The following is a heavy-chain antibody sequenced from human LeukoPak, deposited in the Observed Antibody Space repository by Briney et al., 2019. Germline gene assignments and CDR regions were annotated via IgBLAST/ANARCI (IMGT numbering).Heavy chain of an antibody. Sequence: ASVKVSCKASGGTFSIYAISWVRQAPGQGLEWMGGIIPIFGTANYAQKFQGRVTITADESTSTAYMELSSLRSEDTAVYYCATGGAVTSKYYFDYWGQGTLVTVSS. CDR1: GGTFSIYA. D-gene: IGHD3-3*01. CDR3: ATGGAVTSKYYFDY. J-gene: IGHJ4*02. V-gene: IGHV1-69*13. CDR2: IIPIFGTA.